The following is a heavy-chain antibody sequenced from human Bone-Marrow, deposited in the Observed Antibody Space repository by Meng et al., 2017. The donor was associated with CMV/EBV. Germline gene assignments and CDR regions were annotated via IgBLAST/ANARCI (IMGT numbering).Heavy chain of an antibody. D-gene: IGHD3-22*01. J-gene: IGHJ6*02. CDR1: GYSISSGYY. CDR2: IYHSGST. CDR3: ARDYYDSGGYYYTEGYYHGLDV. V-gene: IGHV4-38-2*02. Sequence: GSLRLSCTVSGYSISSGYYWGWIRQPPGKGLEWIGSIYHSGSTYYNPSLKSRVTISVDTSKNQFSLKLSSVTAADTAVYYCARDYYDSGGYYYTEGYYHGLDVWGQGTTVTVSS.